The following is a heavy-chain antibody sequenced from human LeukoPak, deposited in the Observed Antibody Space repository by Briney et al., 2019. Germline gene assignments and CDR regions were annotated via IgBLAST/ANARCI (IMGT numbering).Heavy chain of an antibody. CDR3: ARLCQVTTRAKFEH. V-gene: IGHV4-39*01. CDR2: IYHSGSI. CDR1: GDSLGSGMYY. D-gene: IGHD4-17*01. Sequence: SETLSLTCSVSGDSLGSGMYYWGWIRQAPGKGLTWIGSIYHSGSIFYNASFESRVAMSVNPSKNEFSLRLTSVTAADTAVYYCARLCQVTTRAKFEHWGQGILATVSS. J-gene: IGHJ4*02.